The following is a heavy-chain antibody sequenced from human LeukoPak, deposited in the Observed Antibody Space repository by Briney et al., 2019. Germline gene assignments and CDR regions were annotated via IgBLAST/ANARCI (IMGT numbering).Heavy chain of an antibody. D-gene: IGHD3-10*01. CDR2: ISYDGSNK. Sequence: GGSLRLSCAASGFTVSSNYMSWVRQAPGKGLGWVAVISYDGSNKYYADSVKGRFTISRDNSKNTMYLHMNSLRLEDTAVYYCARDSDTFGALDYWGQGTLVTVSS. J-gene: IGHJ4*02. V-gene: IGHV3-30-3*01. CDR3: ARDSDTFGALDY. CDR1: GFTVSSNY.